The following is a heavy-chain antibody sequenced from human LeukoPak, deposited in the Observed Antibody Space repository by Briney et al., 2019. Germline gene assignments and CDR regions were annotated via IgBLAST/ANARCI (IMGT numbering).Heavy chain of an antibody. CDR2: IIPIFGTA. CDR3: ARCITIFGVVTYFDY. V-gene: IGHV1-69*13. J-gene: IGHJ4*02. D-gene: IGHD3-3*01. CDR1: GGTFSGYA. Sequence: SVKVSCKASGGTFSGYAISWVRQAPGQGLEWMGGIIPIFGTANYAQKFQGRVTITADESTSTAYMELSSLRSEDTAVYYCARCITIFGVVTYFDYWGQGTLVTVSS.